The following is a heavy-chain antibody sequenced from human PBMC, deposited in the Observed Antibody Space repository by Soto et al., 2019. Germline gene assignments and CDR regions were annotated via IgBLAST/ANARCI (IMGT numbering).Heavy chain of an antibody. CDR1: RFTFDDYA. CDR3: SKMLRLATGAFDI. J-gene: IGHJ3*02. Sequence: SLKLSCAASRFTFDDYAMHWVRQAPRKGLEWVSGISWNSGSIGYADSVKGRFTISRDNAKNSLYLQMNSLRAEDTALYYCSKMLRLATGAFDIWGQGTMVTVSS. V-gene: IGHV3-9*01. D-gene: IGHD2-15*01. CDR2: ISWNSGSI.